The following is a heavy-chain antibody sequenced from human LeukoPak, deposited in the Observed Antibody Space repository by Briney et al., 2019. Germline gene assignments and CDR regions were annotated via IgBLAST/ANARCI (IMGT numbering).Heavy chain of an antibody. J-gene: IGHJ5*02. CDR1: GGSISSYY. D-gene: IGHD3-10*01. V-gene: IGHV4-59*08. Sequence: SETLSLTCTVSGGSISSYYWSWIRQPPGKGLEWIAYIYYSGSTNYNPSLKSRVTISVDTSKNQFSLKLSSVTAADTAVYYCARAYGSFSQFDPWGQGTLVTVSS. CDR2: IYYSGST. CDR3: ARAYGSFSQFDP.